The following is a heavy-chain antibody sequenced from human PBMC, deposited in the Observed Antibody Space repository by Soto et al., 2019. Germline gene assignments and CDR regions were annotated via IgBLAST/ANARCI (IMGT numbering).Heavy chain of an antibody. V-gene: IGHV3-21*01. CDR1: GFTFSSYS. Sequence: GGSLRLSCAASGFTFSSYSMNWVRQAPGKGLEWVSSISSSSSYIYYADSVKGRFTISRDNAKNSLYLQMNSLRAEDTAVYYCARDVLPVHVDWLSTRSCFDPWGQGTLVTVSS. D-gene: IGHD3-9*01. CDR3: ARDVLPVHVDWLSTRSCFDP. J-gene: IGHJ5*02. CDR2: ISSSSSYI.